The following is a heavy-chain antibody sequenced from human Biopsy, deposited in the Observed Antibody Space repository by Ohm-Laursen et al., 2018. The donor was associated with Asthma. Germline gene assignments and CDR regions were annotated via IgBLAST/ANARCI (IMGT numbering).Heavy chain of an antibody. CDR1: GYTFTSYY. J-gene: IGHJ6*02. V-gene: IGHV1-46*01. Sequence: ASVKVSCKPSGYTFTSYYMHWVRQAPGQGLEWMGIINPSGGSTSYAQKFQGRVTMTRDTSTSTVYMELSSLRSEDTAVYYCARGGYYGDRRHHNGLDVWGQGTTVTVSS. D-gene: IGHD4-17*01. CDR2: INPSGGST. CDR3: ARGGYYGDRRHHNGLDV.